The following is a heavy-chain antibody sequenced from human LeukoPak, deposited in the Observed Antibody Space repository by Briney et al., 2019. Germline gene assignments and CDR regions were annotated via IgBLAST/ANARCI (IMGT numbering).Heavy chain of an antibody. CDR3: TTDSVEMDFDY. CDR2: IKSKTDGGTT. Sequence: GGSLRLSCAASGFTLSNAWMRWVRQAPGKGLEWVGRIKSKTDGGTTDYAATVKGRFTISRDDSKNTLYLQMNSLKTEDTAVYDCTTDSVEMDFDYWGQGTLVTVSS. J-gene: IGHJ4*02. CDR1: GFTLSNAW. D-gene: IGHD5-24*01. V-gene: IGHV3-15*01.